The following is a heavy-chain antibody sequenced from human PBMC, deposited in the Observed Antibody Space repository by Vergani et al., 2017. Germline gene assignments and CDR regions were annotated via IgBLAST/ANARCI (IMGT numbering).Heavy chain of an antibody. CDR2: INPTGSR. CDR3: VGSRSFYFDN. D-gene: IGHD3-16*01. CDR1: GYTFTDFF. J-gene: IGHJ4*02. Sequence: QVRLVQSGPEVKEPGASVKVSCLVSGYTFTDFFLAWVRQIPGERPEWMGWINPTGSRRSAEQFEGRVTMTTDTSIKTVFLEMTGLRSDDTAVYYCVGSRSFYFDNWGQGTLITVSS. V-gene: IGHV1-2*02.